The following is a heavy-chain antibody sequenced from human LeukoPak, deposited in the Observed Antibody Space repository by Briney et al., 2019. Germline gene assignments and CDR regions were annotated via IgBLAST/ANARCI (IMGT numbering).Heavy chain of an antibody. CDR3: ARDGTSGNYPYYYYMDV. J-gene: IGHJ6*03. CDR2: ISAYNGNT. CDR1: GYTFTSYG. D-gene: IGHD4-11*01. Sequence: ASVKVSCKASGYTFTSYGISWVRQAPGQGLEWMGWISAYNGNTNYAQKLQGRVTMTTDTSTSTAYMELRSLRSDDTAVYYCARDGTSGNYPYYYYMDVWGKGTTVTVSS. V-gene: IGHV1-18*01.